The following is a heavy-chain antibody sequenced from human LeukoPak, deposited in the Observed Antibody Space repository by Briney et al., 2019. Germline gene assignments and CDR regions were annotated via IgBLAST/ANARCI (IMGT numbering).Heavy chain of an antibody. CDR3: ARVMYCSGGSCHIFAFDI. D-gene: IGHD2-15*01. V-gene: IGHV3-11*01. CDR1: GFTFSDYY. CDR2: ISSSGSTM. Sequence: GGSLRLSCAASGFTFSDYYMAWIRQTAGKGLEWLSYISSSGSTMFFADSVKGRFTISRDNAKNSLYLQLNSLRAEDTAVYYCARVMYCSGGSCHIFAFDIWGQGTLVTVSS. J-gene: IGHJ3*02.